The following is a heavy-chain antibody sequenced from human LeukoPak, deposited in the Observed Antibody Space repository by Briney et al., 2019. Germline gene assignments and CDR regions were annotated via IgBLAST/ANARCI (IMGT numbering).Heavy chain of an antibody. CDR3: AKPPRHYSSSSY. V-gene: IGHV3-23*01. Sequence: GGSLRLSCAGSGLTFSNYAMSWVRQAPGRGLEWVSVISGTVNSEYYADSVKGRFTISRDSSENTLYLQMNSLRDEDTAIYFCAKPPRHYSSSSYWGQGTLVTVSS. J-gene: IGHJ4*02. CDR2: ISGTVNSE. D-gene: IGHD6-6*01. CDR1: GLTFSNYA.